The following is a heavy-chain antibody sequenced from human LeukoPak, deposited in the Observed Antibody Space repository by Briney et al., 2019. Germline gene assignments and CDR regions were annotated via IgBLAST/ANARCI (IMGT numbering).Heavy chain of an antibody. V-gene: IGHV3-23*01. J-gene: IGHJ4*02. Sequence: QTGGSLRLSCAASGFTFSSYAMSWVRQAPGKGLEWVSAISGSGGSTYYADSAKGRFTISRDNSKNTLYLQMNSLRAEDTAVYYCAKDMDTLYDSSGHYFFDYWGQGTLVTVSS. D-gene: IGHD3-22*01. CDR2: ISGSGGST. CDR1: GFTFSSYA. CDR3: AKDMDTLYDSSGHYFFDY.